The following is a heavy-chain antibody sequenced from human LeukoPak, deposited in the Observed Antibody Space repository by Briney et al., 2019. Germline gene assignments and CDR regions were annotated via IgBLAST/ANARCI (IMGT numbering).Heavy chain of an antibody. D-gene: IGHD2-15*01. CDR3: GRDFAQDGYFDY. CDR1: GVTITKNY. J-gene: IGHJ4*02. Sequence: GGSLTLSCAATGVTITKNYMTWVRQAAGKGLEWVSVIFTDGSTHYADSVKGRFIISRDNSKSTVSLQMDRLRMDDSGVYYCGRDFAQDGYFDYWGLGTLVIVSS. V-gene: IGHV3-53*01. CDR2: IFTDGST.